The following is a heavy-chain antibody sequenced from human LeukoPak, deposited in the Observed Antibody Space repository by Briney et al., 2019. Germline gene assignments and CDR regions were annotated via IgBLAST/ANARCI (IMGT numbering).Heavy chain of an antibody. CDR3: ARDQYYYDSSGYSQFDY. Sequence: SETLSLTCTVSGGSISSYYWSWIRQPPGKGLEWIGYIYYSGSTNYNPSLKSRVTISVDTSKNQFSLKLSSVTAADTAVYYCARDQYYYDSSGYSQFDYWGQGTLVTVSS. J-gene: IGHJ4*02. D-gene: IGHD3-22*01. CDR1: GGSISSYY. CDR2: IYYSGST. V-gene: IGHV4-59*01.